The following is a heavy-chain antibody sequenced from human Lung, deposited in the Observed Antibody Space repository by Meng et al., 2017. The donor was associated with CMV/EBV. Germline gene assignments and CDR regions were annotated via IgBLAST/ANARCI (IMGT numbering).Heavy chain of an antibody. D-gene: IGHD3-10*01. CDR2: IPHRGSS. J-gene: IGHJ1*01. Sequence: VQWRESGPALVKPSETPSLTCAVSGDSITNHNWWAWVRQPPGKGLEWIGEIPHRGSSAYNPSLKSRVSMSIDKSKNQFSLKLTSVTAADTAVYHCLRRSGGSVWGQGTLVTVSS. V-gene: IGHV4-4*02. CDR1: GDSITNHNW. CDR3: LRRSGGSV.